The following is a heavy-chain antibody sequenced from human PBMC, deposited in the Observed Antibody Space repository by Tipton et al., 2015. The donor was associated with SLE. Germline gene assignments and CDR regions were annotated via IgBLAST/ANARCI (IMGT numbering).Heavy chain of an antibody. CDR2: INHRRST. CDR1: GGSFSGYY. Sequence: TLSLTCGVYGGSFSGYYWSWIRQPPGKGLEWIGEINHRRSTNYNPSLKSRVTISVDTSKNHFSLRLSSVTAADTGVYCCARVSTDYDILTPHDAFDIWGQGTMVTVSS. J-gene: IGHJ3*02. CDR3: ARVSTDYDILTPHDAFDI. D-gene: IGHD3-9*01. V-gene: IGHV4-34*01.